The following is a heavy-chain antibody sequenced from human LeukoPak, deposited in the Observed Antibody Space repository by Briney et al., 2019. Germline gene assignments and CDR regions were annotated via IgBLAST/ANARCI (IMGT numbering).Heavy chain of an antibody. CDR2: ISGSGGST. Sequence: GGSLRLSCAASGFTFSSYGMSWVRQAPGKGLEWVSAISGSGGSTYYADSVKGRFTISRDNSKNTLYLQMNSLRAEDTAVYYCAKDPQWYYYDSIQDGGFDYWGQGTLVTVSS. CDR3: AKDPQWYYYDSIQDGGFDY. D-gene: IGHD3-22*01. J-gene: IGHJ4*02. V-gene: IGHV3-23*01. CDR1: GFTFSSYG.